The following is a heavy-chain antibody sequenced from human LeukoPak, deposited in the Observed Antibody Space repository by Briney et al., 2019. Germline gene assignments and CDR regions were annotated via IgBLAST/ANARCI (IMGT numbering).Heavy chain of an antibody. CDR1: GFTFSSYA. CDR2: ISGSGGST. J-gene: IGHJ4*02. CDR3: AKDRLRRAAAGNYFDY. Sequence: GGSLRLSCAASGFTFSSYAMSWVRQAPGKGLEWVSAISGSGGSTYYADSVKGRFTISRDNSKNTLYLQMNSLRAEDTAVYYCAKDRLRRAAAGNYFDYWGQGTLVTVSS. D-gene: IGHD6-13*01. V-gene: IGHV3-23*01.